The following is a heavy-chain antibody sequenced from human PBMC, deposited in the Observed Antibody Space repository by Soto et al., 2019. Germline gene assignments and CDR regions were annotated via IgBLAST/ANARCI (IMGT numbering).Heavy chain of an antibody. CDR1: GGSISSYC. CDR2: IYYSGST. CDR3: ARSTVRGRMDV. D-gene: IGHD4-17*01. J-gene: IGHJ6*03. V-gene: IGHV4-59*01. Sequence: SETLSLTCTVSGGSISSYCWSWIRQPPGKGLEWIGYIYYSGSTNYNPSLKSRVTISVDTSRNQFSLKLSSVTAADTAVYYCARSTVRGRMDVWGKGTTVTVSS.